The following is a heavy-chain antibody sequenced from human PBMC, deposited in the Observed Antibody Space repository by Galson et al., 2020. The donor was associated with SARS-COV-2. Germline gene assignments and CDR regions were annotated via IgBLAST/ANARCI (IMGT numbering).Heavy chain of an antibody. D-gene: IGHD3-10*01. Sequence: ASETLSLTCTVSGGSISSGGYYWSWIRQHPGKGLEWIGYIYYSGSTYYNPSLKSRVTISVDTSKNQFSLKLSSVTAADTAGYYCARVHGSSRLEQPGYFDLWGRGTLVTVSS. CDR3: ARVHGSSRLEQPGYFDL. V-gene: IGHV4-31*03. CDR1: GGSISSGGYY. J-gene: IGHJ2*01. CDR2: IYYSGST.